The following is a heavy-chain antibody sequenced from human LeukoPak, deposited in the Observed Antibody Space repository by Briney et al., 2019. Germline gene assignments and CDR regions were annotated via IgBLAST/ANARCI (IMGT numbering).Heavy chain of an antibody. J-gene: IGHJ4*02. V-gene: IGHV3-30*02. Sequence: PGGSLRLSCAASGFTFSSYGMHWVRQAPGKGLEWVAFIRYVGSNKYYADSVKGRFTISRDNSKNTLYLQMNSLRAEDTAVYYCATDGSGTSFPYYFESWGQGTLVTVSS. CDR2: IRYVGSNK. CDR3: ATDGSGTSFPYYFES. D-gene: IGHD3-10*01. CDR1: GFTFSSYG.